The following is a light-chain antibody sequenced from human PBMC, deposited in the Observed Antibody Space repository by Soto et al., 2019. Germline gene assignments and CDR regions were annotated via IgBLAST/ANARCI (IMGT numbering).Light chain of an antibody. CDR2: EVT. CDR3: SSYAGSKTFI. J-gene: IGLJ2*01. CDR1: SGDVGAYNY. Sequence: QSALTQPPSASGSPGQSVTISCTGTSGDVGAYNYVSWYQQHPGKAPKLMIYEVTKRPSGVPDRFSGSKSGATASLTVSGLQAADEADYYCSSYAGSKTFIFGGWTKLTVL. V-gene: IGLV2-8*01.